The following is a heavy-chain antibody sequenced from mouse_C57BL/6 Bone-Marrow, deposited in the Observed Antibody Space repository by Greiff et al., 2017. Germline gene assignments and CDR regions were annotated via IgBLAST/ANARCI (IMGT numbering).Heavy chain of an antibody. Sequence: QVQLQQPGAELVKPGASVKLSCKASGFTFTSYWMQWVQQRPGQGLVWIGEIDPSDSYTNYNQTFQGKATLTVETSSSTAYMQLSSLTSEDSAVYYCARRTTAFDVWGTGTTVTVSS. D-gene: IGHD1-2*01. J-gene: IGHJ1*03. CDR3: ARRTTAFDV. CDR1: GFTFTSYW. V-gene: IGHV1-50*01. CDR2: IDPSDSYT.